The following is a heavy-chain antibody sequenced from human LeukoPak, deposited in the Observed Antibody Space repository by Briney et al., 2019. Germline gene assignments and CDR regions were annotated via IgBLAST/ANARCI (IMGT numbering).Heavy chain of an antibody. CDR1: GGSISSSSYY. V-gene: IGHV4-39*01. D-gene: IGHD3-22*01. CDR2: VYYSGIT. CDR3: GRQSYGSSASPMFFDF. J-gene: IGHJ4*02. Sequence: SETLSLTCTVSGGSISSSSYYWGWIRQPPGKGLEWIGTVYYSGITYYNPSLKSRVTISVDTSKNQFSLKLSSVTAADTAVYYCGRQSYGSSASPMFFDFWGQGTLVTVSS.